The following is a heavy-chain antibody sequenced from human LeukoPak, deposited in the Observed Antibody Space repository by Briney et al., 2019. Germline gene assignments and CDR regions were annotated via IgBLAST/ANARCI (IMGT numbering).Heavy chain of an antibody. CDR3: VRQSEAAGTFWFDP. D-gene: IGHD6-13*01. CDR2: IYYTGRT. CDR1: GGSISSHY. J-gene: IGHJ5*02. Sequence: SETLSLTCTVSGGSISSHYWSWIRQPPGKGLEWIGYIYYTGRTNYNPSLKSRVTISVDTSKNQFSLRLSFMTAADTAMYYCVRQSEAAGTFWFDPWGQGTLVTVSS. V-gene: IGHV4-59*08.